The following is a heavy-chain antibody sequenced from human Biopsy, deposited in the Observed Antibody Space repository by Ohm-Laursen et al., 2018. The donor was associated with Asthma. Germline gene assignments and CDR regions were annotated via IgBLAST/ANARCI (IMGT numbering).Heavy chain of an antibody. CDR1: GYSLTDLS. CDR2: HDHEEGGT. D-gene: IGHD4-17*01. CDR3: ASDFPKDYVRYNFQF. Sequence: ASVTVSCKVSGYSLTDLSMHWVRQAPGQGLEWMGGHDHEEGGTVNARRFQGRVTMTEDTSTDTAYMELSGLSSDDTAVYYCASDFPKDYVRYNFQFWGQGTLVTVSS. J-gene: IGHJ4*02. V-gene: IGHV1-24*01.